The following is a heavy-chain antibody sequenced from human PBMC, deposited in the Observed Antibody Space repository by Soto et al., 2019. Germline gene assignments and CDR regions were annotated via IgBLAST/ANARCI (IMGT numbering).Heavy chain of an antibody. Sequence: GESLKISGKGSGYSFTSYWISWVRQMHGKGLEWMGRIDPTDSYTNYSPSFQGHVSISADKSISTAYLQWSSLKASDTAMYYCARLSCSSTSCYREGAYYYYGMDVWGQGTTVTVSS. CDR2: IDPTDSYT. D-gene: IGHD2-2*02. CDR3: ARLSCSSTSCYREGAYYYYGMDV. J-gene: IGHJ6*02. CDR1: GYSFTSYW. V-gene: IGHV5-10-1*01.